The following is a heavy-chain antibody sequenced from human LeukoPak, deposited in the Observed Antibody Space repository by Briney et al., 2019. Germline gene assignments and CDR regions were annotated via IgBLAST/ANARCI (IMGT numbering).Heavy chain of an antibody. J-gene: IGHJ4*02. V-gene: IGHV3-23*01. Sequence: HPGGSLRLSCAASGFTFSSYSMNWVRQAPGKGLEWVSSISTSGSSTYYVDSVKGRFTISRDNSKNTLYLQMNSLRAEDTAVYYCAKDLYYYDSSGYYLFDYWGQGTLVTVSS. CDR1: GFTFSSYS. CDR2: ISTSGSST. D-gene: IGHD3-22*01. CDR3: AKDLYYYDSSGYYLFDY.